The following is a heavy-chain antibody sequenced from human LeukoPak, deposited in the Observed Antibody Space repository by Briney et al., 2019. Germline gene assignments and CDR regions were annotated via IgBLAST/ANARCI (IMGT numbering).Heavy chain of an antibody. Sequence: EASVKVSCKASGYAFSSYAISWVRQATGQGLGWMGRIIPILDIANYAQKFQGRVTITADKSTSTAYMELSSLRSEDTAVYYCARAPAGQWRDYYFDYWGQGTLVTVSS. CDR2: IIPILDIA. CDR3: ARAPAGQWRDYYFDY. V-gene: IGHV1-69*04. CDR1: GYAFSSYA. D-gene: IGHD6-19*01. J-gene: IGHJ4*02.